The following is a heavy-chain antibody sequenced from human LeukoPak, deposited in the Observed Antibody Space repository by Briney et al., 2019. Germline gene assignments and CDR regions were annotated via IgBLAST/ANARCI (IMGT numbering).Heavy chain of an antibody. D-gene: IGHD2-21*01. CDR1: GFSFTSYG. J-gene: IGHJ6*02. CDR2: VRYDGSNE. V-gene: IGHV3-30*04. Sequence: WGSLRLSWTASGFSFTSYGMHLVRQGPGKGLEWVAVVRYDGSNEHYADSVKGRFTISRDNSKTTLYLQMNNLREEDTAVYYCARPNCGGECYFSGYGMDVWGQGTTVTVSS. CDR3: ARPNCGGECYFSGYGMDV.